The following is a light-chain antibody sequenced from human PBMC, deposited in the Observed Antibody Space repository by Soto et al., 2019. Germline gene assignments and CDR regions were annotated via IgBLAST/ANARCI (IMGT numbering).Light chain of an antibody. CDR1: SSNIGNNY. CDR2: DNN. V-gene: IGLV1-51*01. CDR3: RTWDSSLSAVV. J-gene: IGLJ2*01. Sequence: QSVLTQPPSVSAAPGQKVTISCSGSSSNIGNNYVSWYQQLPGTAPKLLIYDNNKRPSGIPDRFSGSKSGTSATLGITGLQTGDEDDYYCRTWDSSLSAVVFGGGTKLTVL.